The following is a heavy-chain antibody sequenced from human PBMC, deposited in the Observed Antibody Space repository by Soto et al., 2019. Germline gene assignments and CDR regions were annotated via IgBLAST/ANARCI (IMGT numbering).Heavy chain of an antibody. V-gene: IGHV4-30-4*01. CDR2: IYHSGST. J-gene: IGHJ4*02. D-gene: IGHD6-19*01. Sequence: SETLSLTCTVSGGSISSGDYYWSWIRQPPGKGLEWIGYIYHSGSTYYNPSLKSRVTISPDTSKNQFSLKLRSVTAADTAVYYCARAFLELAGSFDFWGRGTLVTVSS. CDR1: GGSISSGDYY. CDR3: ARAFLELAGSFDF.